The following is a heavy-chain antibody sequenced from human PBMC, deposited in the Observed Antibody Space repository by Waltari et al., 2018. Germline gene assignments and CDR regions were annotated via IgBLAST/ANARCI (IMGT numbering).Heavy chain of an antibody. D-gene: IGHD3-10*01. CDR2: LDPEDGQA. CDR1: GDTFTATY. J-gene: IGHJ3*01. CDR3: AAALGGGISASRPFHF. V-gene: IGHV1-69-2*01. Sequence: EVQLLQSGAEVKKPGTPVNISCKVSGDTFTATYIHWIQQAPGKGLQWMGLLDPEDGQAVYAEKFQGRVTMTADTSIHTAYMELTSLTSEDTAFYYCAAALGGGISASRPFHFWGQGTMITVS.